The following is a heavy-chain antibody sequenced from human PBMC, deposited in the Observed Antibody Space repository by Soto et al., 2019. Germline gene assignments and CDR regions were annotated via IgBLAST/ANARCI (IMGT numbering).Heavy chain of an antibody. J-gene: IGHJ6*02. Sequence: ASVKGCCKASGNTFTGYYMRWVRQAPGQGLEWMGWINPNSGGTNYAQKFQGRVTMTTDTSTSTVHMEVRSLRSDDTAVYYCGREGVAPYHYYGMYVWGQENPVTVSS. CDR1: GNTFTGYY. V-gene: IGHV1-2*02. CDR3: GREGVAPYHYYGMYV. CDR2: INPNSGGT. D-gene: IGHD5-12*01.